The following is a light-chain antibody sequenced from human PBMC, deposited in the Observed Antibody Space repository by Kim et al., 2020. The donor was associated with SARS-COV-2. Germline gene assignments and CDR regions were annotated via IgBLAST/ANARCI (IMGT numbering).Light chain of an antibody. CDR2: GKN. CDR1: SLRTYY. CDR3: NSRDSSDNHRVV. V-gene: IGLV3-19*01. Sequence: LGQTVRITCQGDSLRTYYASWYQQKPGQAPVLVIYGKNNRPSGIPDRFSGSSSGNTASLTITGAQAEDEADYYCNSRDSSDNHRVVFGGGTQLTVL. J-gene: IGLJ2*01.